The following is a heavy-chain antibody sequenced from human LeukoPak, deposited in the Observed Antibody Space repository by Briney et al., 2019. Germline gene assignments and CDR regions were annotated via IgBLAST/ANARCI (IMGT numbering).Heavy chain of an antibody. J-gene: IGHJ6*02. Sequence: SETLSLTCAVSGGSISSSNWWSWVRQPPGQGLEWIGEIYHSGSTNYNPSLKSRVTISVDKSKDQFSLKLSSVTAADTAVYYCASRPGIAAAGTGPYYYYGMDVWGQGTTVTVSS. CDR2: IYHSGST. V-gene: IGHV4-4*02. D-gene: IGHD6-13*01. CDR1: GGSISSSNW. CDR3: ASRPGIAAAGTGPYYYYGMDV.